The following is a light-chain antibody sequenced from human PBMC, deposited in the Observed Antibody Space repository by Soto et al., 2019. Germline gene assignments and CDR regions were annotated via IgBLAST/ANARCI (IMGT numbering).Light chain of an antibody. CDR3: QQSYNTPIT. J-gene: IGKJ5*01. CDR1: QTISSW. V-gene: IGKV1-39*01. CDR2: ATS. Sequence: DIKMSQSPSTLSGYEGDRVTITCRASQTISSWLAWYQQKPGKAPKLLIYATSSLQSGVPSRFTGGGSGTHFTLTISGLQPEDFATYFCQQSYNTPITFGQGTRPEIK.